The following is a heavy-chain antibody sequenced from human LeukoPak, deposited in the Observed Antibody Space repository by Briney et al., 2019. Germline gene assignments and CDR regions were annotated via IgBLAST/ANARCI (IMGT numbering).Heavy chain of an antibody. CDR1: GGSFSGYY. Sequence: SETLSLTCAVYGGSFSGYYWSWIRQPPGKGLEWIGEINHSGSTNYNPSLKSRVTISVDTSKNQFSLKLSSVTAADTAVYYCARGLAAAGTKGVSPPSYWGQGTLVTVSS. CDR3: ARGLAAAGTKGVSPPSY. D-gene: IGHD6-13*01. V-gene: IGHV4-34*01. J-gene: IGHJ4*02. CDR2: INHSGST.